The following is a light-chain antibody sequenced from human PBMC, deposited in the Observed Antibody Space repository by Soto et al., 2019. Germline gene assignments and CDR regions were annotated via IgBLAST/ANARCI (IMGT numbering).Light chain of an antibody. Sequence: EMVVAQAPGALSLSRGERDTVSCRASQRVRIDYLDWYQHKPGQPPRLHIYGASTRATGITDRFTGSGSGTTFIITISTLEPEDLLVHYSWQYGSPRPPFGPRTKVDIK. J-gene: IGKJ1*01. CDR1: QRVRIDY. CDR2: GAS. V-gene: IGKV3-20*01. CDR3: WQYGSPRPP.